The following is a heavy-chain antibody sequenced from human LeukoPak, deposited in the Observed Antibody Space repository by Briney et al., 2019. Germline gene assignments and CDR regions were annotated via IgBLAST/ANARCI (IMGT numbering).Heavy chain of an antibody. D-gene: IGHD3-9*01. CDR1: GFTFSSYA. Sequence: PGGSLRLSCAASGFTFSSYAMHWVRQAPGKGLEWVAVISYDGSNKYYADSVKGRFTISRDNSKNTLYLQMNSLRAEDTAVYYCARGGRDDFDWLFYGYWGQGTLVTVSS. CDR2: ISYDGSNK. V-gene: IGHV3-30-3*01. CDR3: ARGGRDDFDWLFYGY. J-gene: IGHJ4*02.